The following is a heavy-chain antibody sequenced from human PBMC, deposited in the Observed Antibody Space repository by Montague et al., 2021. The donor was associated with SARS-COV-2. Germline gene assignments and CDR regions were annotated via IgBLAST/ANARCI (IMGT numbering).Heavy chain of an antibody. Sequence: SETLSLTCTVSGGSISGSSYYWGWLRQPPGKGLEWIGNIYYSGSTNYNPSLKSRVTISVDTSKNQFSLKLSSVTAADTAVYYCARQYSSSGWFKPDAFDIWGQGTMVTVSS. CDR3: ARQYSSSGWFKPDAFDI. V-gene: IGHV4-39*01. D-gene: IGHD6-19*01. CDR2: IYYSGST. CDR1: GGSISGSSYY. J-gene: IGHJ3*02.